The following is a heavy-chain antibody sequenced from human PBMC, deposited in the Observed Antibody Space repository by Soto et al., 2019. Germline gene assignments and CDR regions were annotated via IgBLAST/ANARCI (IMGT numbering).Heavy chain of an antibody. V-gene: IGHV4-31*03. CDR3: ARYGAVGATPAEYFQH. CDR2: IYNSGTT. CDR1: GGSITRGGYY. Sequence: SETLSLTCTVSGGSITRGGYYWSWIRQHPWKGLEWIGYIYNSGTTYYNPSLKSRVTISVDTSKNQFSLKLSSVTAADTAVYYCARYGAVGATPAEYFQHWGQGTLVTVSS. J-gene: IGHJ1*01. D-gene: IGHD1-26*01.